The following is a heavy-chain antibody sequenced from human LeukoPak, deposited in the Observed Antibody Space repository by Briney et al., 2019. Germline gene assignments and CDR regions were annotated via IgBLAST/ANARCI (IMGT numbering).Heavy chain of an antibody. CDR3: ARSSLSSTADY. Sequence: GGSLRLSCAASGFTFSSYWMSWVRQAPGKGLEWVSVIHKNAITYYADTVKGRFTISRDNSKNMLYLQMDSLRAEDTAVYYCARSSLSSTADYWGQGTLVTVSS. D-gene: IGHD6-13*01. CDR1: GFTFSSYW. V-gene: IGHV3-53*01. CDR2: IHKNAIT. J-gene: IGHJ4*02.